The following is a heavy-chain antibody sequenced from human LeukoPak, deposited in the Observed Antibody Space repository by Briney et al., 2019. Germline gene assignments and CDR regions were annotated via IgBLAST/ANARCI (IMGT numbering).Heavy chain of an antibody. Sequence: ASVKVSCKASGYTFTSYAMHWVRQAPGQRLEWMGWINTGNGNTKYSQKFQGRVTITRDTSASTAYMELSSLRSEDTAVYYCARGRVVTAPSALYDWGQGTLVTVSS. CDR1: GYTFTSYA. D-gene: IGHD2-21*02. CDR2: INTGNGNT. V-gene: IGHV1-3*04. CDR3: ARGRVVTAPSALYD. J-gene: IGHJ4*02.